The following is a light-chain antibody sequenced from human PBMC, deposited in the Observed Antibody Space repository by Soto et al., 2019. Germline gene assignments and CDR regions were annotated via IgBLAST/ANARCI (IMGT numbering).Light chain of an antibody. J-gene: IGLJ2*01. V-gene: IGLV2-11*01. CDR3: CSEAGSYTLV. CDR2: DVT. Sequence: QSVLTQPRSVSGSPGQSVTISCTGTSSDVGGYNYVSWYQQYPGKAPKLMIYDVTKRPSGVSDRFSGSKSGNTASLTISGLQAEDEGDYYCCSEAGSYTLVFGGGTKVTVL. CDR1: SSDVGGYNY.